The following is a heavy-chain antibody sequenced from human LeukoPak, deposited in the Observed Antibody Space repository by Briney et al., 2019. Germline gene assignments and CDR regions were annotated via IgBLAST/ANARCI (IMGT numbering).Heavy chain of an antibody. CDR3: AKDFSSGWFDY. Sequence: GGSLSLSCAATGFTFRSYGMHLVRQARGKGLEWVAVISYDGSNKYYADSVKGRFTISRDNSKNTLYLQMNSLRAEDTAVYYCAKDFSSGWFDYWGQGTLVTVSS. CDR2: ISYDGSNK. D-gene: IGHD6-19*01. J-gene: IGHJ4*02. V-gene: IGHV3-30*18. CDR1: GFTFRSYG.